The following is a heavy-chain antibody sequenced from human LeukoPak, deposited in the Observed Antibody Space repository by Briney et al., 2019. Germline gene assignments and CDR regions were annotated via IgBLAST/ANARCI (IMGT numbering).Heavy chain of an antibody. CDR3: ASYPQVSRIVGATTPNDY. Sequence: PSETLSLTCTVSGGSISSSSYYWGWIRQPPGKGLEWIGSIYYSGSTYYNPSLKSRVTISVDRSKNQFSLKLSSVTAADTAVYYCASYPQVSRIVGATTPNDYWGQGTLVTVSS. V-gene: IGHV4-39*07. CDR2: IYYSGST. J-gene: IGHJ4*02. D-gene: IGHD1-26*01. CDR1: GGSISSSSYY.